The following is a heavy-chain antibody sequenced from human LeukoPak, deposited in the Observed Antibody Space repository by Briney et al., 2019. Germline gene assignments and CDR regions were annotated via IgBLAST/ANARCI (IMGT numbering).Heavy chain of an antibody. CDR1: GFSVSTNY. CDR2: LYSGSTT. V-gene: IGHV3-53*01. CDR3: ARVGDHYHWYLDL. J-gene: IGHJ2*01. Sequence: RGCLRLSCAASGFSVSTNYMNWVRQAPGKGLEWVSILYSGSTTYYTDSVKGRFTISRDNSRNTLYLHMTNLRAEDTAVYYCARVGDHYHWYLDLWGRGSLITASS. D-gene: IGHD3-10*01.